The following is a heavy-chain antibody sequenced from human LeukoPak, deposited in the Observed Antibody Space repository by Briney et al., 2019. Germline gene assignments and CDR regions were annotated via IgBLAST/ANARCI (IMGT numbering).Heavy chain of an antibody. CDR2: ISISSSYI. Sequence: GGSLRLSCSASGFTFSSYSMNWVLQAPGKGLECVSSISISSSYIYYTDSVKGRFTISRDNAKNSLYLQMSSLRAEDTAVYYCARETDPYYDFWSGYYTLDKRYGMDVWGQGTTVTVSS. J-gene: IGHJ6*01. V-gene: IGHV3-21*01. CDR3: ARETDPYYDFWSGYYTLDKRYGMDV. CDR1: GFTFSSYS. D-gene: IGHD3-3*01.